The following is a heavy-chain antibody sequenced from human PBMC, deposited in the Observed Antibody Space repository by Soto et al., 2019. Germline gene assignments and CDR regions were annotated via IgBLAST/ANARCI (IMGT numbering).Heavy chain of an antibody. D-gene: IGHD3-22*01. CDR1: GGSISSGDYY. Sequence: PSETLSLTCTVSGGSISSGDYYWSWIRQPPGKGLEWIGYIYYSGSTYYNPSLKSRVTISVDTSKNQLSLKLSSVTAADTAVYYCARQASGYYYGWFDPWGQGTLVTVSS. CDR3: ARQASGYYYGWFDP. J-gene: IGHJ5*02. CDR2: IYYSGST. V-gene: IGHV4-30-4*01.